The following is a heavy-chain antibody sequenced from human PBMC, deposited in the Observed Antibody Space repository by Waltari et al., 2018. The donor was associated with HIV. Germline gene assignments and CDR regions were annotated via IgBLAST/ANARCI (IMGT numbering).Heavy chain of an antibody. CDR2: ISSSGRTI. V-gene: IGHV3-48*02. CDR3: ARGIELWSPFDY. D-gene: IGHD5-18*01. Sequence: EVQLVESGGGLIQPGGSLRLSCAPSGFTFSAYRLNWVRQAPGKGLELISFISSSGRTIYYADSVKGRFTISRDNAKNSLGLQMNSLRDEDTAVYYCARGIELWSPFDYWGQGTLVTVSS. J-gene: IGHJ4*02. CDR1: GFTFSAYR.